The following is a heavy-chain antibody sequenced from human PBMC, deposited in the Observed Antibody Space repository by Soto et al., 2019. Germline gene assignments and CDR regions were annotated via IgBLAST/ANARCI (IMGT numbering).Heavy chain of an antibody. J-gene: IGHJ4*02. CDR2: ISGRGGST. D-gene: IGHD1-1*01. V-gene: IGHV3-23*01. CDR3: AKDRPPLWNERIYFDY. CDR1: GFTFSSYA. Sequence: GGSLRLSCAASGFTFSSYAMSWVRQAPGKGLEWVSAISGRGGSTYYADTVKGRIAISRDNSKNTQYIPMNSLRAEDTSVYYCAKDRPPLWNERIYFDYWGQGTRVSVSS.